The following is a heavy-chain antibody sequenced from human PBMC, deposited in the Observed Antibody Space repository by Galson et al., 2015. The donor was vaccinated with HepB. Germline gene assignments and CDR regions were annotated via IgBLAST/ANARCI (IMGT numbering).Heavy chain of an antibody. CDR3: VRHPPLGAPFDY. V-gene: IGHV3-21*01. Sequence: SLRLSCAASGFSFSSYNMYWVRQAPGRGLEWVSSISGSGDYSYYADSVRGRFTISRDNAENSVSLQMNSLRAEATAVYYCVRHPPLGAPFDYWGQGALVTVSS. J-gene: IGHJ4*02. D-gene: IGHD3-16*01. CDR2: ISGSGDYS. CDR1: GFSFSSYN.